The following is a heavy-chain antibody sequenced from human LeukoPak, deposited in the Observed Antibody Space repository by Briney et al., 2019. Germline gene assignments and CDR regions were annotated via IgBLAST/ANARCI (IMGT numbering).Heavy chain of an antibody. Sequence: SETLSLTCAVYGGSFSGYYWSWIRQPPGKGLEWIGEINHSGSTNCNPSLKSRVTISVDTSKNQFSLKLSSVTAADTAVYYCARYYDFWSGYYTGFDYWGQGTLVTVSS. CDR1: GGSFSGYY. CDR3: ARYYDFWSGYYTGFDY. CDR2: INHSGST. V-gene: IGHV4-34*01. J-gene: IGHJ4*02. D-gene: IGHD3-3*01.